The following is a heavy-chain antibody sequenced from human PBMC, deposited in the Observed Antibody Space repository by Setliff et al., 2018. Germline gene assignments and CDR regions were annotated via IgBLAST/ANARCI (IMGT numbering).Heavy chain of an antibody. CDR2: IYIGGSA. CDR3: ARDTDGPPYFDY. Sequence: KTSETLSLTCTVSGGSISSYYWSWIRQPAGKGLEWIGHIYIGGSANYNPSLKSRVTMSIDTSKNQFSLKLNSVTAADMAVYYCARDTDGPPYFDYWGQGTLVTVSS. D-gene: IGHD2-8*02. J-gene: IGHJ4*02. CDR1: GGSISSYY. V-gene: IGHV4-4*07.